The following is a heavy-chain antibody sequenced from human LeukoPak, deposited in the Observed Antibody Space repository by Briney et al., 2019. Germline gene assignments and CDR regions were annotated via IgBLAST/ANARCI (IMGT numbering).Heavy chain of an antibody. CDR2: INHSGST. D-gene: IGHD2-8*01. Sequence: SETLSLTCAVYGGSVSGYYWSWIRHPPENGLGWNGAINHSGSTNYNPSLKSRVTISVDTPKKQFSLNLSAVTAGDTPVSYCGRLCTNGVCYMGDYWGQGTLVTVSS. CDR3: GRLCTNGVCYMGDY. J-gene: IGHJ4*02. V-gene: IGHV4-34*01. CDR1: GGSVSGYY.